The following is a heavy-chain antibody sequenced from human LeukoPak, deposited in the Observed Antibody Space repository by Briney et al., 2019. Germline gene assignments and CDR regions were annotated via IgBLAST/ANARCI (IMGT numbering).Heavy chain of an antibody. CDR1: GYSFTNYW. V-gene: IGHV5-51*01. Sequence: GESLKISCKGSGYSFTNYWIGWVRQMPGKGLEWMGIIYPIDSDTRYSPSFRGQVTFSADKYISTAYLQWSSLKASDTAMYYCARPSAYGGDAFDVWGQGTMVTVSS. CDR2: IYPIDSDT. J-gene: IGHJ3*01. D-gene: IGHD2-21*01. CDR3: ARPSAYGGDAFDV.